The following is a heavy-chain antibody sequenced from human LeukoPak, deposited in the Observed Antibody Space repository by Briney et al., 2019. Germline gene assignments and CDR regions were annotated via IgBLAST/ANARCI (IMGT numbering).Heavy chain of an antibody. CDR2: IYTSGST. V-gene: IGHV4-4*07. J-gene: IGHJ6*03. CDR1: GGSISSYY. CDR3: ARDLVVVVPPDYYYYMDV. D-gene: IGHD2-2*01. Sequence: PSETLSLTCTVSGGSISSYYWSWIRQPAGKGLEWIGRIYTSGSTNYNPSLKSRVTMSVDTSKNQFSLKLSSVTAADTAVYHCARDLVVVVPPDYYYYMDVWGKGTTVTVSS.